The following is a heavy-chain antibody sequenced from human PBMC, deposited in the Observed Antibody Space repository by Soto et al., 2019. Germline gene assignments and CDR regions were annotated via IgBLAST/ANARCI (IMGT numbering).Heavy chain of an antibody. Sequence: SETLSLTCTVSGGSFKSGSYSWSWIRQPPGKGLEWIGYVHHTGRTSYNPSLKSRVSISMDTSKNQFSLNLDSVTAADTAVYYCARDKSDSSGYYVRYFDYWGQGTLVTVSS. CDR3: ARDKSDSSGYYVRYFDY. CDR1: GGSFKSGSYS. D-gene: IGHD3-22*01. CDR2: VHHTGRT. J-gene: IGHJ4*02. V-gene: IGHV4-61*01.